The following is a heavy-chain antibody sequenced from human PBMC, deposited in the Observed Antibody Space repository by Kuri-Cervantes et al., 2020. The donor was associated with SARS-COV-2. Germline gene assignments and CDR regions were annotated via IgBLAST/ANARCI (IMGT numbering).Heavy chain of an antibody. CDR3: ARVAGEGPIYYYYMDV. D-gene: IGHD2-21*01. V-gene: IGHV3-21*01. J-gene: IGHJ6*03. CDR2: ISGSRSYI. CDR1: GFTFSSYS. Sequence: GESLKISCAASGFTFSSYSMNWVRQAPGKGLEWVSSISGSRSYIYYADSVKGRFTISTDNAENSLYLQMNSLRGEDTAMYYCARVAGEGPIYYYYMDVWGEGTTVTVSS.